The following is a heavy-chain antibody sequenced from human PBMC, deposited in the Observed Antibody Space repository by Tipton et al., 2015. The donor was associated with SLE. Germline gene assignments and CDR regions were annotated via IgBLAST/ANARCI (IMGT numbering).Heavy chain of an antibody. J-gene: IGHJ4*02. CDR3: AKCGGSCYYDY. CDR1: GFTFSSYA. D-gene: IGHD2-15*01. V-gene: IGHV3-23*03. Sequence: SLRLSCAASGFTFSSYAMRWVRQAPGKGLEWVSVIYSGGSTYYADSVKGRFTISRDNSKNTLYLQMNSLRAEDTAVYYCAKCGGSCYYDYWGQGTLVTVSS. CDR2: IYSGGST.